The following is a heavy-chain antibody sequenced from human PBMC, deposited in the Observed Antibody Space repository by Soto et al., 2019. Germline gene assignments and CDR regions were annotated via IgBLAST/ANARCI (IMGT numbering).Heavy chain of an antibody. J-gene: IGHJ3*02. V-gene: IGHV3-33*01. Sequence: GGSLRLSCAASGFTFSSYGMHWVRQAPGKGLEWVAVIWYDGSNKYYADSVKGRFTISRDNSKNTLYLQMNSLRAEDTAVYYCARDRVRVRGVITKNDAFDIWGQGTMVTVPS. CDR1: GFTFSSYG. D-gene: IGHD3-10*01. CDR3: ARDRVRVRGVITKNDAFDI. CDR2: IWYDGSNK.